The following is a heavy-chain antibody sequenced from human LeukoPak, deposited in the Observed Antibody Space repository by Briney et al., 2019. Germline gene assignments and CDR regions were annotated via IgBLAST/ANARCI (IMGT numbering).Heavy chain of an antibody. D-gene: IGHD3-3*01. CDR1: GFTFSSYA. J-gene: IGHJ3*02. CDR2: ISGSGGST. Sequence: GGSLRLSCAASGFTFSSYAMSWVRQAPGKGLEWVSAISGSGGSTYYADSVKGRFTISRDNSKNTLYLQMNGLRAEDTAVYYCAKHKAPYDFWSGLVGAFDIWGQGTMVTVSS. CDR3: AKHKAPYDFWSGLVGAFDI. V-gene: IGHV3-23*01.